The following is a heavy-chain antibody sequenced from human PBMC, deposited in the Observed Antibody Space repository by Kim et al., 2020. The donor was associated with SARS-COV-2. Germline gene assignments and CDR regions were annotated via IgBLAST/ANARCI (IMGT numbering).Heavy chain of an antibody. D-gene: IGHD4-17*01. CDR1: GYTFKNYA. CDR3: AKGFGDYALRSFDI. J-gene: IGHJ3*02. CDR2: VSASGASK. Sequence: GGSLRLSCAASGYTFKNYAMTWVRQAPGKGLEWVSSVSASGASKYYGDTVNGRVTISRDNSDNTLYLQMDSLSVEDTAIYYCAKGFGDYALRSFDIWGQGTVVAVSS. V-gene: IGHV3-23*01.